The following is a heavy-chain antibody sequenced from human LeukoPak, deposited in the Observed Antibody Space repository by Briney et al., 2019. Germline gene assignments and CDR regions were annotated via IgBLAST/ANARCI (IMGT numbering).Heavy chain of an antibody. V-gene: IGHV4-39*07. D-gene: IGHD3-3*01. J-gene: IGHJ6*03. CDR1: GGSISSSSYY. CDR2: IYYSGST. Sequence: SETLSLTCTVSGGSISSSSYYWGWIRQPPGKGLEWIGSIYYSGSTYYSPSLKSRVTISVDTSKNQFSLKLSSVTAADTAVYYSARAYYDFWSGYYSAYYMDVWGKGTTVTVSS. CDR3: ARAYYDFWSGYYSAYYMDV.